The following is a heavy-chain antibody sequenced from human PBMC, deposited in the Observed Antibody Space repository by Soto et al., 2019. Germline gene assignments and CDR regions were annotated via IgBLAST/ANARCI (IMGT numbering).Heavy chain of an antibody. Sequence: PGGSLRRSCAASGFPLTGYAMSWVRQAPGKVLEWVSAISGHGGATFYADSVKGRFTISRDNSKNTLYLHMNSLRAEDTDLYCCANYRVSIVRGLIMIPSYWGQGTIVTVPS. J-gene: IGHJ4*02. D-gene: IGHD3-10*01. V-gene: IGHV3-23*01. CDR3: ANYRVSIVRGLIMIPSY. CDR1: GFPLTGYA. CDR2: ISGHGGAT.